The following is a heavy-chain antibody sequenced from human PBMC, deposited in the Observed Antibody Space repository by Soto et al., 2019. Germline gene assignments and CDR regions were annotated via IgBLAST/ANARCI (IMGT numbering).Heavy chain of an antibody. CDR2: IYHSGTT. CDR3: ARAKRFNCFDP. CDR1: GGVISSGGYS. V-gene: IGHV4-30-2*01. Sequence: SETLSLNCTVSGGVISSGGYSYTWIRQAPGQGLEWIGYIYHSGTTFYNPSLRRRVTISVHTSKDQLSLNLISITAPDTPVSYGARAKRFNCFDPVGQGILLTVSS. J-gene: IGHJ5*02.